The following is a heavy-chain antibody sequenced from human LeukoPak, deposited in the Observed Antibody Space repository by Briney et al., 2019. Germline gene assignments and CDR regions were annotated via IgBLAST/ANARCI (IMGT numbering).Heavy chain of an antibody. CDR3: ARDCQLGGGDCYDGFDY. V-gene: IGHV3-7*01. Sequence: GGPLRLSCAASGFTFSNSWMTWVRQAPGKGLEWVASMIGDGSEIHYVDSVKGRFTISRDNAKNSLYLQMNSLRAEDTAVYYCARDCQLGGGDCYDGFDYWGQGTLVTVSS. CDR1: GFTFSNSW. J-gene: IGHJ4*02. D-gene: IGHD2-21*02. CDR2: MIGDGSEI.